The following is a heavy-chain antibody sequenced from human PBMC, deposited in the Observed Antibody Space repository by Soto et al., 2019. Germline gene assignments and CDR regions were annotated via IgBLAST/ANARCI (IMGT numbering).Heavy chain of an antibody. CDR1: GFTFSSYA. Sequence: GGSLRLSCAASGFTFSSYAMSWVRQAPGKGLEWVSAISGSGGSTYYADSVKGRFTISRDNSKNTLYLQMNSLRAEDTAVYYCARDEKHSSSWDAPLDAFDIWGQGTMVTVSS. CDR3: ARDEKHSSSWDAPLDAFDI. J-gene: IGHJ3*02. D-gene: IGHD6-13*01. CDR2: ISGSGGST. V-gene: IGHV3-23*01.